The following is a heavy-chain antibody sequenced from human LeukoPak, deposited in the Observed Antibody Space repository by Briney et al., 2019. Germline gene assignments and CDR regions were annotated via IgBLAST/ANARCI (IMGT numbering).Heavy chain of an antibody. CDR2: IDPSDSYI. CDR1: GYSFTYYW. J-gene: IGHJ4*02. V-gene: IGHV5-10-1*01. CDR3: ARLPGIAMAAHSPLDY. Sequence: KPGESLRISWKGSGYSFTYYWISWVRQMPGKGLEWMGRIDPSDSYINYSPSFQGHVTFSVDKSISTAYLQWSSLRASDTAMYYCARLPGIAMAAHSPLDYWGQGTLVTVSS. D-gene: IGHD6-19*01.